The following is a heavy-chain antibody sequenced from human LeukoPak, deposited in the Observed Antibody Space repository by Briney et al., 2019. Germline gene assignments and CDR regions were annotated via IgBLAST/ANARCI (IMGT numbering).Heavy chain of an antibody. CDR3: ARLAPYYYDSSGYRDY. CDR2: INPSGGST. Sequence: GASVKVSCKASGYTFTSYYMHWVRQAPGQGLEWMGIINPSGGSTSYAQKFQGRVTMTRDMSTSTVYMELSSLRSEDTAVYYCARLAPYYYDSSGYRDYWGQGTLVTVSS. V-gene: IGHV1-46*01. D-gene: IGHD3-22*01. J-gene: IGHJ4*02. CDR1: GYTFTSYY.